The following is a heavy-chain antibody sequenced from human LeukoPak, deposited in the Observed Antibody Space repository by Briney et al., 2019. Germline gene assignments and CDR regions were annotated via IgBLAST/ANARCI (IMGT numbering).Heavy chain of an antibody. V-gene: IGHV4-34*01. Sequence: PSETLSLTCAVSGGHFSGYYWTWIRQPPGKGLEWIWEINHTGNTNSNPALKSRVTISVDTSKNQFSLQLNSVTAADTAVYYCARGGGYCSSTSCYVLFDYWGQGALVTVSS. CDR2: INHTGNT. CDR3: ARGGGYCSSTSCYVLFDY. CDR1: GGHFSGYY. D-gene: IGHD2-2*01. J-gene: IGHJ4*02.